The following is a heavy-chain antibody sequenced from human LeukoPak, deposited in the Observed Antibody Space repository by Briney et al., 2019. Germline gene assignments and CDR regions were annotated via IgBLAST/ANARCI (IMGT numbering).Heavy chain of an antibody. D-gene: IGHD4-17*01. CDR1: GYTFTDYY. CDR2: INPNSGDT. V-gene: IGHV1-2*06. Sequence: GASVKVSCKASGYTFTDYYMNWVRQAPGQGLEWMGRINPNSGDTNYAQKFQVRVTMTRDTSISTAYMELRSLRSYDTAVYYCARVRPFRGLSRTLTVRDNWFDPWGQGTLVTVSS. CDR3: ARVRPFRGLSRTLTVRDNWFDP. J-gene: IGHJ5*02.